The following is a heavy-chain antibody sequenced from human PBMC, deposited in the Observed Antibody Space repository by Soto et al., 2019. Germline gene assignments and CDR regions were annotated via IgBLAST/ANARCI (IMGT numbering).Heavy chain of an antibody. D-gene: IGHD4-4*01. CDR1: GGSISSGGYY. V-gene: IGHV4-31*03. J-gene: IGHJ4*02. Sequence: SEALSLTCTVSGGSISSGGYYWSCIRQHPGKGLEWIWYIYYSGSTYYNPSLKSRVTISVDTSKNQFSLKLSSVTAAVTAVYYCARNGYSNYLGFDYWGQGTLVTVSS. CDR3: ARNGYSNYLGFDY. CDR2: IYYSGST.